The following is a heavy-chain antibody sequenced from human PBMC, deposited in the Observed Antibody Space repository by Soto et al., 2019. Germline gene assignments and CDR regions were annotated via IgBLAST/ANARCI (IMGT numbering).Heavy chain of an antibody. V-gene: IGHV4-34*01. D-gene: IGHD1-7*01. CDR3: ARNYPLRPIDY. J-gene: IGHJ4*02. Sequence: PSETLSLTCAVYGGSFSGYYWSWIRQPPGKGLEWLGEIYHSGSTSYNPSLKSRVSISVDTSKNQFSLKLSSMTAADTGVYYCARNYPLRPIDYWGQGNLVTVSS. CDR1: GGSFSGYY. CDR2: IYHSGST.